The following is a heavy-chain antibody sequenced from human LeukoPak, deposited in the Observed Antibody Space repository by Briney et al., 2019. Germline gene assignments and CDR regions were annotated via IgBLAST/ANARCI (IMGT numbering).Heavy chain of an antibody. V-gene: IGHV3-7*02. CDR1: GFTFSNYW. D-gene: IGHD4-17*01. Sequence: PGGSLRLSCAASGFTFSNYWMSWVRQAPGKGLEWVANIKQDGSEKYYVDSVKGLFTISRDNAKNSLYLQMNSLRAEDTAVYYCARFDYADYLAFDYWGQGTLVTVSS. CDR2: IKQDGSEK. J-gene: IGHJ4*02. CDR3: ARFDYADYLAFDY.